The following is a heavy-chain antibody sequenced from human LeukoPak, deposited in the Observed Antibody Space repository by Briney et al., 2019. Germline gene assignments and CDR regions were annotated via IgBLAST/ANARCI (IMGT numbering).Heavy chain of an antibody. V-gene: IGHV4-34*01. D-gene: IGHD1-26*01. Sequence: SETLSLTCAVYGGSFSGYYWSWIRQPPGKGLEWIGEINHSGSTNYNPSLKSRVTISVDTSKNQCSLKLSSVTAADTAVYYCARRSYGTYYYYYMDVWGKGTTVTISS. CDR2: INHSGST. CDR1: GGSFSGYY. J-gene: IGHJ6*03. CDR3: ARRSYGTYYYYYMDV.